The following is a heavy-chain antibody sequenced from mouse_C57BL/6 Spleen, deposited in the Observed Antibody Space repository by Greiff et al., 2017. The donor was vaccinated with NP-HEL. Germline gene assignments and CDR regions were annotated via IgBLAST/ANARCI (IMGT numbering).Heavy chain of an antibody. CDR2: INPYNGGT. CDR1: GYTFTDYY. Sequence: VQLKESGPVLVKPGASVKMSCKASGYTFTDYYMNWVKQSHGKSLEWIGVINPYNGGTSYNQKFKGKATLTVDKSSSTAYMELNSLTSEDSAVYYCARYDGYIYWYFDVWGTGTTVTVSS. D-gene: IGHD2-3*01. CDR3: ARYDGYIYWYFDV. J-gene: IGHJ1*03. V-gene: IGHV1-19*01.